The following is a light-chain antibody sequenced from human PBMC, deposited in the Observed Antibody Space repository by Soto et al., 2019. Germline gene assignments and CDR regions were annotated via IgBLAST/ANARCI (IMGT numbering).Light chain of an antibody. CDR3: SSYSSSSTPYV. CDR1: ISDVGGYNY. CDR2: EVS. J-gene: IGLJ1*01. Sequence: QSALTQPASVSGSPGQSITISCTGTISDVGGYNYVSWYQQHPGKAPKLIIYEVSSRPSGVSDHFSGSKSGNTASLTIYGLQAEDEADYYCSSYSSSSTPYVFGTGTQLTVL. V-gene: IGLV2-14*01.